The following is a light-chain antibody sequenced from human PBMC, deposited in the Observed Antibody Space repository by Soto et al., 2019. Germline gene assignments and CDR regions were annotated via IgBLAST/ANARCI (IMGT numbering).Light chain of an antibody. J-gene: IGLJ1*01. CDR3: QTWVTGIRV. Sequence: QSVLTQSPSASASLGASVKLTCTLSSGHSNYAIAWHQQQPEKGPRYLMKLNSDGSHRKGDGIPDRFSGSSSGAERYLTISSLQSEDEADDYCQTWVTGIRVFGTGTKLTV. CDR1: SGHSNYA. V-gene: IGLV4-69*01. CDR2: LNSDGSH.